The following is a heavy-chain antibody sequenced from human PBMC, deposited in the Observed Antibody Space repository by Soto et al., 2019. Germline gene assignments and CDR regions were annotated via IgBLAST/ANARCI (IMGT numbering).Heavy chain of an antibody. Sequence: XSVKVSFKASGYTFTSYGISLVRHSPGQGLEWMGWISAYNGNTNYAQKLQGRVTMTTDTSTSTAYMELRSLRSDDTAVYYCARVKNGNFDYWGQGTLVTVSS. CDR1: GYTFTSYG. CDR3: ARVKNGNFDY. V-gene: IGHV1-18*01. J-gene: IGHJ4*02. CDR2: ISAYNGNT.